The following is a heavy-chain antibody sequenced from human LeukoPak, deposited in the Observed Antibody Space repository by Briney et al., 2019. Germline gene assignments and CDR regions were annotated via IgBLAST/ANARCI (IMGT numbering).Heavy chain of an antibody. V-gene: IGHV5-51*01. CDR2: IYPGDSDT. Sequence: GESLKISCKGSGYTFHSYWIAWVRQMPGKGLEWMGIIYPGDSDTRYSPSFQGQVTISADKSITTAYLQWSSLKASDTAIYYCARTMGTSTSSTLDYWGQGTLVTVSS. J-gene: IGHJ4*02. CDR3: ARTMGTSTSSTLDY. D-gene: IGHD2-2*01. CDR1: GYTFHSYW.